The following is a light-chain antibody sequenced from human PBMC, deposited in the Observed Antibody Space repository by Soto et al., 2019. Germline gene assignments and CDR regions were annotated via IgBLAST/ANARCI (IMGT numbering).Light chain of an antibody. CDR2: KAS. CDR1: QSISSW. CDR3: QQYNSYSEA. Sequence: DIQMTQSPSTLSASVGDRVTITCRASQSISSWLAWYQQKPGKAPNLLIYKASTLESGVPSRFSGSGSGTEFTLTISSVQPDDFATYYCQQYNSYSEAFGQGTKVDIK. V-gene: IGKV1-5*03. J-gene: IGKJ1*01.